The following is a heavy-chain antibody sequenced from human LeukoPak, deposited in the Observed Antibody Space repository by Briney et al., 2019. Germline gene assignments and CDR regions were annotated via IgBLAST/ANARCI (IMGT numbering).Heavy chain of an antibody. CDR2: IYSGGSK. J-gene: IGHJ4*02. D-gene: IGHD2-8*02. CDR3: ASGGKYCTGGACYGD. CDR1: GFIVSSDY. V-gene: IGHV3-53*01. Sequence: GGSLRLSCAASGFIVSSDYISWVRQTPGKGLEWVSVIYSGGSKFYADSVKGRFTISRDNSKNTVYLQMNSLRGEDTAVFYCASGGKYCTGGACYGDWGQGTLVTVSS.